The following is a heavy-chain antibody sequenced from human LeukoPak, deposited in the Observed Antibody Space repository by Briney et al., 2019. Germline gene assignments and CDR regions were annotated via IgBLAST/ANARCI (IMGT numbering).Heavy chain of an antibody. CDR3: ARGEDLDY. Sequence: GGSLRLSCAASGFTFGSYWMSWVRQAPGKGLEWVANIKQDGSEKYYVDSVKGRFTISRDNAKNSLYLQMNSLRAEDTAVYYCARGEDLDYWGQGTLVTVSS. V-gene: IGHV3-7*01. J-gene: IGHJ4*02. CDR2: IKQDGSEK. CDR1: GFTFGSYW.